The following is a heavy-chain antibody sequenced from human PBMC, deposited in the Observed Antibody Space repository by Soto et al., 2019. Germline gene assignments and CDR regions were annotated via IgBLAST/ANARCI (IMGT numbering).Heavy chain of an antibody. Sequence: EVQLVESGGGLVQPGGSLRLSCAASGFTFTSNSMNWVRQAPGKGLEWVSRISSDGRTTNYADSVGGRFTISRDNAKNTLYVQMNSLRAEDTAVYYCVRGNSGYGNFDYWGQGTLVTVSS. J-gene: IGHJ4*02. D-gene: IGHD5-12*01. CDR1: GFTFTSNS. CDR2: ISSDGRTT. V-gene: IGHV3-74*01. CDR3: VRGNSGYGNFDY.